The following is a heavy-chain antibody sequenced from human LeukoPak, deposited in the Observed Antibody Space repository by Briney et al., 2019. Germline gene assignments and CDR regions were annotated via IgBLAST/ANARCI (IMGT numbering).Heavy chain of an antibody. CDR1: GFTFSSYA. CDR3: ARDLAIRDGYNPPAGY. CDR2: IIPILGIA. D-gene: IGHD5-24*01. J-gene: IGHJ4*02. Sequence: PGGSLRLSCAASGFTFSSYAISWVRQAPGQGLEWMGRIIPILGIANYAQKFQGRVTITADKSTSTAYMELSSLRSEDTAVYYCARDLAIRDGYNPPAGYWGQGTLVTVSS. V-gene: IGHV1-69*04.